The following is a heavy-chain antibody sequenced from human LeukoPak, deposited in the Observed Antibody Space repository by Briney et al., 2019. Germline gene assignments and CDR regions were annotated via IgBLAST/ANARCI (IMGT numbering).Heavy chain of an antibody. Sequence: GGSLRLSCGASGFTFSTYSMNWVRQAPGKGLEWVSSISSSSSYIYYADSVKGRFTISRDDSKNTVYLQMNSLRAEDTAVYYCAKGGMATVDYFDYWGQGTLVTVSS. CDR2: ISSSSSYI. V-gene: IGHV3-21*01. J-gene: IGHJ4*02. CDR3: AKGGMATVDYFDY. CDR1: GFTFSTYS. D-gene: IGHD5-12*01.